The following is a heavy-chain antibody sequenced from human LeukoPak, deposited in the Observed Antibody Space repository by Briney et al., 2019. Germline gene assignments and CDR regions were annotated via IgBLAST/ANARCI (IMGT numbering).Heavy chain of an antibody. D-gene: IGHD3-3*01. Sequence: SETLSLTCAVYGGSFSGYYWSWIRQPPGKGLEWIGEINHSGSTNYNPSLKSRVTISVDTSENQFSLKLSSVTAADTAVYYCARVILGFDPWGQGTLVTVSS. CDR2: INHSGST. CDR3: ARVILGFDP. V-gene: IGHV4-34*01. J-gene: IGHJ5*02. CDR1: GGSFSGYY.